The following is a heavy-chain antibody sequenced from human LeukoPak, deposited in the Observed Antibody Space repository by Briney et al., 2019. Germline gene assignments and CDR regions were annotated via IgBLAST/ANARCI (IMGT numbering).Heavy chain of an antibody. Sequence: ASVKVSCKATGYTFTGYYMQWVRQPPGQGLEWMGLINPNCGVTDYAEKIQGRATMTRDTSIRTACMDLSRLRSDDTAVYFCARDHCVSSGCYEDYYYGMDVWGRGTTVTVSS. J-gene: IGHJ6*02. CDR1: GYTFTGYY. V-gene: IGHV1-2*02. D-gene: IGHD2-2*01. CDR2: INPNCGVT. CDR3: ARDHCVSSGCYEDYYYGMDV.